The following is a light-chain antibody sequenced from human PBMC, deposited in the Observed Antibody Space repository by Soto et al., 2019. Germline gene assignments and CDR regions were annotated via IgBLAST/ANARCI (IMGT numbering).Light chain of an antibody. CDR2: GAS. J-gene: IGKJ1*01. CDR3: QQYGSSGT. CDR1: QSVSYY. Sequence: EIVLTQSPGTLSLSPGERATLSCRASQSVSYYLAWYQQKPGQAPRLLIYGASNRATGIPDRFSGSGSGTDFTVTTSRLEPEDFAVYYCQQYGSSGTFGQGTKVDIK. V-gene: IGKV3-20*01.